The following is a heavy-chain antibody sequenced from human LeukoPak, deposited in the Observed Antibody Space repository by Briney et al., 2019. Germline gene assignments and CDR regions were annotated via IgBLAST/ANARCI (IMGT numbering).Heavy chain of an antibody. D-gene: IGHD3-10*02. J-gene: IGHJ6*04. Sequence: QPGGSLRLSCAASGFTFSSYEMNWVRKAPGKGLEWVSYISSSGSTIYYADSVKGRFTISRDNAKNSLYLRMNSLRAEDTAVYYCAELGITMIGGVWGKGTTVTISS. CDR1: GFTFSSYE. CDR3: AELGITMIGGV. CDR2: ISSSGSTI. V-gene: IGHV3-48*03.